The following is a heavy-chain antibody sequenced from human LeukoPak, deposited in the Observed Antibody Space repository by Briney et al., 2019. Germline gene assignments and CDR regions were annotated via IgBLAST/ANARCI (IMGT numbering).Heavy chain of an antibody. CDR1: GGSISSYY. CDR2: IYYSGST. CDR3: ARKVPATAIDY. D-gene: IGHD2-2*01. J-gene: IGHJ4*02. V-gene: IGHV4-59*08. Sequence: PSETLSLTRTVSGGSISSYYWSWIRQPPGKGLEWIGYIYYSGSTNYNPSLKSRVTISVDTSKNQFSLKLSSVTAADTAVYYCARKVPATAIDYWGQGTLVTVSS.